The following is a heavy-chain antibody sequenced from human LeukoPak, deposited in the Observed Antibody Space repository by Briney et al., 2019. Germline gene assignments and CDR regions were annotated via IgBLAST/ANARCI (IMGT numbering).Heavy chain of an antibody. Sequence: SETLSLTCAVHGGPFSGYSWNWIHQPPGTGLEWIGEVNDAGSTNYNPSLKSRVTISVDSSKNQFSLKLSSVTAADASVSFCARGGYIGYRSLFDFWGQGTLVSVSS. J-gene: IGHJ4*02. D-gene: IGHD5-12*01. V-gene: IGHV4-34*01. CDR2: VNDAGST. CDR1: GGPFSGYS. CDR3: ARGGYIGYRSLFDF.